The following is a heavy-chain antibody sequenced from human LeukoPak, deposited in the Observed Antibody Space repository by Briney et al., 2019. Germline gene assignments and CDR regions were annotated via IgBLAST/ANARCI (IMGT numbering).Heavy chain of an antibody. J-gene: IGHJ4*02. Sequence: SQTLSLTCAISGDSVSNDRAAWNWIRQSPSRGLEWLGRTFYRSKWYNDYAVSAKGRIAFSADTPKNQFTLQLNSVTPDDTAVYFCARQGSAGWTFDFWGQGTLVTVSS. CDR2: TFYRSKWYN. CDR1: GDSVSNDRAA. D-gene: IGHD6-19*01. V-gene: IGHV6-1*01. CDR3: ARQGSAGWTFDF.